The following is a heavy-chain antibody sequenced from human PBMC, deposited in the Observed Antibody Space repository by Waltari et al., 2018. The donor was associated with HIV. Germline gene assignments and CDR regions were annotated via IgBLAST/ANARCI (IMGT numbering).Heavy chain of an antibody. CDR3: AKDPRGFGYYGMNV. J-gene: IGHJ6*02. CDR1: GGPISSGDYY. CDR2: IYYSGST. V-gene: IGHV4-30-4*01. Sequence: QVQLQESGPGLVKPSQTLSLTCTVSGGPISSGDYYWSWIRQSPGKGLEWIGNIYYSGSTYDNPSRKSRVTISVDTSKNQFSLKLSSVTAADTAVYYCAKDPRGFGYYGMNVWGQGTTVTVSS. D-gene: IGHD3-10*01.